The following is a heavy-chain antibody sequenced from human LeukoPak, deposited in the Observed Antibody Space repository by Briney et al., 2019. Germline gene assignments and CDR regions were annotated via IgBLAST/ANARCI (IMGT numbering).Heavy chain of an antibody. CDR3: ARDGQGGFGEGYDY. CDR2: ISSSSSTI. Sequence: GGSLRLSCAASGFTFSSYSMNWVRQAPGKGLEWVSYISSSSSTIYYADSVKGRFTISRDNAKNSLYLQMNSLRAEDTAVYYCARDGQGGFGEGYDYWGQGTLVTVSS. D-gene: IGHD3-10*01. J-gene: IGHJ4*02. V-gene: IGHV3-48*04. CDR1: GFTFSSYS.